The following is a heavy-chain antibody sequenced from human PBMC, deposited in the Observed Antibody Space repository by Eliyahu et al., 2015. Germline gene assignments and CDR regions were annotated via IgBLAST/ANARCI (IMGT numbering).Heavy chain of an antibody. D-gene: IGHD4-17*01. Sequence: QVQLVESGGAVVQPGRSLRLXWXASGXTFSSYGMHWVRQAPGKGLEWVAVISYDGSNKYYADSVKGRFTISRDNSKNTLYLQMNSLRAEDTAVYSCAKDSDGDSAAFDIWGQGTMVTVSS. CDR2: ISYDGSNK. J-gene: IGHJ3*02. CDR1: GXTFSSYG. V-gene: IGHV3-30*18. CDR3: AKDSDGDSAAFDI.